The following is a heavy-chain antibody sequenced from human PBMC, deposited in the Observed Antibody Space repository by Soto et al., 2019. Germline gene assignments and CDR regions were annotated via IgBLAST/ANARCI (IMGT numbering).Heavy chain of an antibody. Sequence: EVQLVESGGGLVQPGGCLRLSCAASGFTFSSYWMSWVRQAPGKGLEWVANIKPDGSVRYYVDSVKGRFTISRDNAQNSLYLQMNSLRDEDSAVYYCARDPVRGDGYALDYWGQGALVTVSS. CDR3: ARDPVRGDGYALDY. CDR1: GFTFSSYW. V-gene: IGHV3-7*01. D-gene: IGHD5-12*01. CDR2: IKPDGSVR. J-gene: IGHJ4*02.